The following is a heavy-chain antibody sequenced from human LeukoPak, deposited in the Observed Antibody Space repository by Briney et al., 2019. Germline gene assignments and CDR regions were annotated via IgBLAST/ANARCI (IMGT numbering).Heavy chain of an antibody. D-gene: IGHD4-17*01. V-gene: IGHV3-66*02. J-gene: IGHJ4*02. CDR1: GFTVSSNY. Sequence: PGGSLRLSCAASGFTVSSNYMSWVRQPPGKGLEWVSVIYSGGSTYYADSVKGRFTISRDNSKNTLYLQMNSLSAEDTAVYYCARVPPNGAHFDYWGQGTLVTVSS. CDR2: IYSGGST. CDR3: ARVPPNGAHFDY.